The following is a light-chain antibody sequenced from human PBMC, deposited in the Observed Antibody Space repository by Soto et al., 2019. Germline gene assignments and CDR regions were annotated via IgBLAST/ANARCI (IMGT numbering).Light chain of an antibody. J-gene: IGLJ2*01. CDR1: SSDVDTYKY. V-gene: IGLV2-14*01. Sequence: QSALTQPASVSGSPGQSIIIFCTGTSSDVDTYKYVSWYQQHPGKAPKLMIYEVSHRPSGVSDRFSGSKSGNTASLTISGLQAEDEADYYCCSYAGSTTRVLFGGGTKVTVL. CDR2: EVS. CDR3: CSYAGSTTRVL.